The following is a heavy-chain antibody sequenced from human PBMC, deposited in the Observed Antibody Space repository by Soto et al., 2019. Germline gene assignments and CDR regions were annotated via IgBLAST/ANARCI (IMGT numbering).Heavy chain of an antibody. V-gene: IGHV3-30-3*01. CDR3: VTAYTYGPDAFDI. J-gene: IGHJ3*02. Sequence: QVQLVESGGGVVQPGRSLRLSCAGSGFTFSSYAMHWVRQAPGKGLEWVAVIFHVGSDEYYADSVKGRLTVSRDNSKNALNLHLNSLKPEDTAVYYCVTAYTYGPDAFDIWGQGTMVTVTT. CDR1: GFTFSSYA. CDR2: IFHVGSDE. D-gene: IGHD5-18*01.